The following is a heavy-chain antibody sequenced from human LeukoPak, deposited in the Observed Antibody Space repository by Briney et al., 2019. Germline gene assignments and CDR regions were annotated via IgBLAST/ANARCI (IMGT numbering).Heavy chain of an antibody. Sequence: PSETLSLTCTVSGGSISSGDYYWSWIRQPPGKGLEWIGYIYDSGGTYYNPSLKSRGTISVDTSKNQFSLKLSSVTAADTAVYYCARYHYYDSSGYTYYFDYWGQGTLVTVSS. CDR2: IYDSGGT. D-gene: IGHD3-22*01. CDR1: GGSISSGDYY. CDR3: ARYHYYDSSGYTYYFDY. V-gene: IGHV4-30-4*08. J-gene: IGHJ4*02.